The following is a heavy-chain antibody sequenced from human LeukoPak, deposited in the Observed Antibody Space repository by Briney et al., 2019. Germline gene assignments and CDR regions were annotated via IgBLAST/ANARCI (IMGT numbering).Heavy chain of an antibody. J-gene: IGHJ3*02. CDR1: SGSISSYY. Sequence: SETLSLTCTVSSGSISSYYWSWIRQPPGKGLEWIGYIYYSGSTNYNPSLKSRVTISVDTSKNQFSLKLSSVTAADTDVYYCARLPPGPLDAFDIWGQGTMVTVSS. CDR2: IYYSGST. V-gene: IGHV4-59*01. CDR3: ARLPPGPLDAFDI.